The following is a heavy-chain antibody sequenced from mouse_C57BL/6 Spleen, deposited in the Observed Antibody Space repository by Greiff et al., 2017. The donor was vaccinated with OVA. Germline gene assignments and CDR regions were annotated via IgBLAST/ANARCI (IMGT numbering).Heavy chain of an antibody. CDR2: INPKHGGT. V-gene: IGHV1-22*01. Sequence: VQLQQSGPELVKPGASVKMSCKASGYTFTDYNMHWVQQSHGKSLEWIGYINPKHGGTRYNQKFKGKATLTVNKSSSTAYMELRSLTSEDSAVYYCARSTTVVATPFAYWGQGTLVTVSA. CDR3: ARSTTVVATPFAY. D-gene: IGHD1-1*01. J-gene: IGHJ3*01. CDR1: GYTFTDYN.